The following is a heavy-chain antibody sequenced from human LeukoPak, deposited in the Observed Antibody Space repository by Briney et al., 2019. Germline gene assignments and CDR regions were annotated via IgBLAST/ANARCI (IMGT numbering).Heavy chain of an antibody. V-gene: IGHV3-30-3*01. J-gene: IGHJ4*02. CDR2: ISYDGSNK. Sequence: GRSLRLSCAASGFTFSSYAMHWVRQAPGKGLEWVAVISYDGSNKYYADSVKGRFTISRDNSKNTLYLQMNSLRAEDTAVYYCARQYCLGNNCYADYWGQGTLVTVSS. CDR1: GFTFSSYA. CDR3: ARQYCLGNNCYADY. D-gene: IGHD2-15*01.